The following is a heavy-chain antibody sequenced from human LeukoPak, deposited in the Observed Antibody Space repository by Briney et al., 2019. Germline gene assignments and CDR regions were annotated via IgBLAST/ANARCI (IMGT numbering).Heavy chain of an antibody. V-gene: IGHV3-7*01. J-gene: IGHJ4*02. CDR2: INQDGSEK. Sequence: GGPLRLSCAASGFTFSSYWMNWVRQATGKGPEWVANINQDGSEKYYVDSVKGRFTISRDNGKNSLYLQLNSLRAEDTAVYYCAREGPGEYFDYWGQGTPVTVSS. CDR3: AREGPGEYFDY. CDR1: GFTFSSYW. D-gene: IGHD3-10*01.